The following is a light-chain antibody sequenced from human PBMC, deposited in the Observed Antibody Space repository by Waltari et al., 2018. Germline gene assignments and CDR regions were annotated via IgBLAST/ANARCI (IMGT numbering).Light chain of an antibody. Sequence: SSELTQPLSVSVSPGQTARITCSGDALPNQYASWYQKKPGQAPLWVIFKDSERPSLIPERFSGSGSGTVVALTSSGVQAEDEADYFCQSADSTGTHRFFGGGTKLTVL. CDR3: QSADSTGTHRF. J-gene: IGLJ2*01. V-gene: IGLV3-25*03. CDR2: KDS. CDR1: ALPNQY.